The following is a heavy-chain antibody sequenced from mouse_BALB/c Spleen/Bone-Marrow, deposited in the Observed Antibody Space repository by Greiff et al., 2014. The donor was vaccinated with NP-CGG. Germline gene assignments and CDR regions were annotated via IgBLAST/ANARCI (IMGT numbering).Heavy chain of an antibody. CDR3: ARHRYYFDY. CDR2: SSRGGGST. CDR1: GEERRSKE. J-gene: IGHJ2*01. V-gene: IGHV5-12-1*01. Sequence: EVKLQESGGGLVKPGGAGKGEGGEEGEERRSKERTRGRKRREKRREGVAYSSRGGGSTYYPDTVRGRFTISRDNAKNTLYLQMSSLKAEDTAMYYCARHRYYFDYWGQGTTLTGSS.